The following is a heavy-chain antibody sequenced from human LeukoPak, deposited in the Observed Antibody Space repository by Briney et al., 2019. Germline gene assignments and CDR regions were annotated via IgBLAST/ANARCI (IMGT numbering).Heavy chain of an antibody. CDR1: GGSISSSSYY. D-gene: IGHD3-10*01. Sequence: SETLSLTCTVSGGSISSSSYYWGWIRQPPGKGLEWIGSIYYSGSTNYNPSLKSRVTISVDTSKNQFSLKLSSVTAADTAVYYCARYRRYYYGSGNGNAFDIWGQGTMVTVSS. CDR3: ARYRRYYYGSGNGNAFDI. CDR2: IYYSGST. J-gene: IGHJ3*02. V-gene: IGHV4-39*07.